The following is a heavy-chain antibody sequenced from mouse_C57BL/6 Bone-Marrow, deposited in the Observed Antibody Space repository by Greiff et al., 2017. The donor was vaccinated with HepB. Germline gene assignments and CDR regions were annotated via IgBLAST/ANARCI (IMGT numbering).Heavy chain of an antibody. CDR1: GFTFSDYY. V-gene: IGHV5-16*01. D-gene: IGHD1-1*01. CDR3: ARDRYYGSSSYWYFDV. Sequence: EVKLVESEGGLVQPGSFMKLSCTASGFTFSDYYMAWVRQVPEKGLEWVANINYDGSSTYYLDSLKSRFIISRDNAKNILYLQMSSLKSEDTATYYCARDRYYGSSSYWYFDVWGTGTTVTVSS. J-gene: IGHJ1*03. CDR2: INYDGSST.